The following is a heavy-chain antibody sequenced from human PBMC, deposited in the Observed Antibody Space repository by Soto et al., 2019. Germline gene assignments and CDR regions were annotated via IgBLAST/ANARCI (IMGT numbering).Heavy chain of an antibody. CDR3: ARDPGDGSGWSD. CDR1: RGSISGRSW. D-gene: IGHD6-19*01. J-gene: IGHJ4*02. CDR2: IYHNGNT. V-gene: IGHV4-4*02. Sequence: PSETLSLTCTVSRGSISGRSWWSWVRQPPGKGLEWIGEIYHNGNTNYNPSLKSRVTISVDKSKNQFSLKLSSVTAADTAVYYCARDPGDGSGWSDWGQGTLVTVSS.